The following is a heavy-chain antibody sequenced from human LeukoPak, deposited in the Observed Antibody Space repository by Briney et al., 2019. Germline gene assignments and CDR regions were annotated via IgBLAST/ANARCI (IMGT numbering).Heavy chain of an antibody. V-gene: IGHV4-38-2*02. CDR2: IYHSGST. D-gene: IGHD3-3*01. J-gene: IGHJ5*02. CDR3: ARDWGPSYDFWSGYSLPEGWFDP. Sequence: PSETLSLTCTVSGYSLSSGYYWGWIRQPPGKGLEWIGRIYHSGSTYYNPSLKSRVTISVDTSKNQFSLKLSSVAAADTAVYYCARDWGPSYDFWSGYSLPEGWFDPWGQGTLVTVSS. CDR1: GYSLSSGYY.